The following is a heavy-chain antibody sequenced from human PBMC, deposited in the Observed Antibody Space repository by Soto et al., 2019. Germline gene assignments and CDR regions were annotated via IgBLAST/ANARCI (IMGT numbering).Heavy chain of an antibody. CDR2: INAGNGNT. J-gene: IGHJ5*02. V-gene: IGHV1-3*01. CDR3: ARGPQAIVVVTLPYNWFDP. D-gene: IGHD2-21*02. Sequence: SGYTFTSYAMHWVRQAPGQRLEWMGWINAGNGNTKYSQKFQGRVTITRDTSASTAYMELSSLRSEDTAVYYRARGPQAIVVVTLPYNWFDPWGQGTLVTVSS. CDR1: GYTFTSYA.